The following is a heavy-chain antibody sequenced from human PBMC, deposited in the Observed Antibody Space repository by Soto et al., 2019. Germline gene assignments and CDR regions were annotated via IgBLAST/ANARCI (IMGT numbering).Heavy chain of an antibody. CDR3: ARDVGRKIYRGGHCDY. Sequence: QVQLVQSGAEVKKPGSSVKVSCKASGGTFSSYAISWVRQAPGQGLEWMGGIIPIFGTANYAQKFQGRVTITADEATSTAYMELSSLRSEDTAGYYGARDVGRKIYRGGHCDYLVQGTLVTVSS. V-gene: IGHV1-69*12. J-gene: IGHJ4*02. D-gene: IGHD1-26*01. CDR1: GGTFSSYA. CDR2: IIPIFGTA.